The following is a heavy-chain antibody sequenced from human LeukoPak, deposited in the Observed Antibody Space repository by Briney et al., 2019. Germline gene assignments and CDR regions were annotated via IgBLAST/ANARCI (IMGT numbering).Heavy chain of an antibody. V-gene: IGHV4-39*01. CDR3: ASHAFDI. CDR1: GGSISTNSYY. Sequence: SETLSLTCTVSGGSISTNSYYWGWIRQPPGKGLKWIGGIYYSGSTYYNPSLRSRVTISVNTSKNQFSLKLSSVTAADTAVYYCASHAFDIWGQGTMVTVSS. J-gene: IGHJ3*02. CDR2: IYYSGST.